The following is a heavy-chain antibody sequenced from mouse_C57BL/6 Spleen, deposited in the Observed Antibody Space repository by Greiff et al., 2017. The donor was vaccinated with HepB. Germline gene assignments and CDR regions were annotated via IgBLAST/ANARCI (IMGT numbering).Heavy chain of an antibody. CDR1: GYTFTSYW. J-gene: IGHJ4*01. CDR3: ARAYYSNYGAMDY. D-gene: IGHD2-5*01. Sequence: VQLQQSGAELAKPGASVKLSCKASGYTFTSYWMHWVKQRPGQGLEWIGYINPSSGYTKYNQKFKDKATLTADKSSSTAYMQLSSLTYEASAVYYCARAYYSNYGAMDYWGQGTSVTVSS. CDR2: INPSSGYT. V-gene: IGHV1-7*01.